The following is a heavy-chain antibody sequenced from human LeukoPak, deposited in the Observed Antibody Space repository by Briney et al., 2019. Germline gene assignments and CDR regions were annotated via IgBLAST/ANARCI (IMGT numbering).Heavy chain of an antibody. CDR1: GGSISGGSYY. CDR3: AAESVYSSSHAFDI. Sequence: SETLSLTCTVSGGSISGGSYYWSWIRQPAGKGLEWIGRIYTSGSTNYNPSLKSRVTISVDTSKNQFSLKLSSVTAADTAVYYCAAESVYSSSHAFDIWGQGTMVTVSS. V-gene: IGHV4-61*02. D-gene: IGHD6-6*01. J-gene: IGHJ3*02. CDR2: IYTSGST.